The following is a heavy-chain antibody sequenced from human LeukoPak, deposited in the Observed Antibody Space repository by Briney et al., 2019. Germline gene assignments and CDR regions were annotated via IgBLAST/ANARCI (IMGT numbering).Heavy chain of an antibody. J-gene: IGHJ5*02. D-gene: IGHD2-2*01. Sequence: ASVKVSCKASGYTFTGYYMHWVRQAPGQVLEWMGWINPNSGGTNYAQKFQGRVTMTRDTSISTAYMELSRLRSDDTAVYYCARDEPDCSSTSCYFYNWFDPWGQGTLVTVSS. CDR1: GYTFTGYY. V-gene: IGHV1-2*02. CDR2: INPNSGGT. CDR3: ARDEPDCSSTSCYFYNWFDP.